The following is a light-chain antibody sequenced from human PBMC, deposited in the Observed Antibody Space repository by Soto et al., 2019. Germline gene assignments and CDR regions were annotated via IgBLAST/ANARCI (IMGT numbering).Light chain of an antibody. J-gene: IGKJ4*01. CDR1: QSVSSY. V-gene: IGKV3-11*01. CDR2: DAS. Sequence: ESVLTHSPATLSLSPGERATLSCRASQSVSSYLAWYQQKPGQAPRLLIYDASNRATGIPARFSGSGSGTDFTLTISSLEPEDFAVYYCQQRSNWPPRLTFGGGTKVDIK. CDR3: QQRSNWPPRLT.